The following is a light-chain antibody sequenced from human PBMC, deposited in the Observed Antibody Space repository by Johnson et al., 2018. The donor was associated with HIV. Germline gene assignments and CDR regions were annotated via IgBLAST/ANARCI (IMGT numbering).Light chain of an antibody. Sequence: QSVFTQPPSVSAAPGQKVTISCSGSSSNIGNNYVSWYQQLPGTAPKLLMYDNNKRPSEIPDRFSGSKSGTSATLGITGLQTGDETDYYCGSWDSSLSAFVFGTGTKVTVL. J-gene: IGLJ1*01. CDR3: GSWDSSLSAFV. CDR2: DNN. V-gene: IGLV1-51*01. CDR1: SSNIGNNY.